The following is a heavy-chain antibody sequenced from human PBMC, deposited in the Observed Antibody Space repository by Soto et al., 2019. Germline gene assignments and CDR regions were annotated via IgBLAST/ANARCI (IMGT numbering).Heavy chain of an antibody. J-gene: IGHJ4*02. V-gene: IGHV3-23*01. Sequence: ESGGGLVPPGGSLRLSCAASGITISNYPMSWVRQAPGKGLDWVSGISGSGDTTYYADSAKGRFTISKDISKNSLFLQLDSLRVEDSALYFCVKDDGGYPSTAPHWGQGTLVTVSP. CDR3: VKDDGGYPSTAPH. CDR2: ISGSGDTT. CDR1: GITISNYP. D-gene: IGHD4-17*01.